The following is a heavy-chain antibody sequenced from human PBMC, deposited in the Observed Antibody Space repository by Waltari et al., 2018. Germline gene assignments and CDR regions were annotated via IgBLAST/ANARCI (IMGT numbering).Heavy chain of an antibody. D-gene: IGHD6-13*01. V-gene: IGHV3-53*01. CDR1: GVIVSNNY. J-gene: IGHJ4*02. CDR2: IYRGGET. CDR3: TSDHGLSWPLD. Sequence: EVHLVESGGGLVHPGDSVRLSCAASGVIVSNNYMSWVRQPPGKWLEWVSVIYRGGETYYADSVKGRFTISRDNSKNTLDLQMNNVRAEDTAVYYCTSDHGLSWPLDWGQGTMVTVSS.